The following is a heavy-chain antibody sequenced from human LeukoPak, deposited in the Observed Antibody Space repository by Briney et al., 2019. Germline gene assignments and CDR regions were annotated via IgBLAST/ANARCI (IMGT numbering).Heavy chain of an antibody. V-gene: IGHV3-11*01. J-gene: IGHJ4*02. CDR2: ISGSGNSM. Sequence: GGSLRLSCAASGFSFNESYMSWIRQAPGKGLEWVAYISGSGNSMYHTDSVRGRFTISRDNARNSLFLHMSSLRADDTAVFYCVRGKRRFDYWGRGTLVSVSS. CDR1: GFSFNESY. CDR3: VRGKRRFDY.